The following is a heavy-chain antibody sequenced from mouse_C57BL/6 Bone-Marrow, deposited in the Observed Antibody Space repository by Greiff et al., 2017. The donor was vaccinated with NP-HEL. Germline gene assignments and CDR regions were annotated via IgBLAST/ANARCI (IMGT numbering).Heavy chain of an antibody. CDR1: GFTFSDYG. D-gene: IGHD2-3*01. CDR2: ISSGSSTI. Sequence: EVQLVESGGGLVKPGGSLKLSCAASGFTFSDYGMHWVRQAPEKGLEWVAYISSGSSTIYYADTVKGRFTISRDNAKNTLFLQMTSLRSEDTAMYYCARQPMRWLLYYFDYWGQGTTLTVSS. CDR3: ARQPMRWLLYYFDY. V-gene: IGHV5-17*01. J-gene: IGHJ2*01.